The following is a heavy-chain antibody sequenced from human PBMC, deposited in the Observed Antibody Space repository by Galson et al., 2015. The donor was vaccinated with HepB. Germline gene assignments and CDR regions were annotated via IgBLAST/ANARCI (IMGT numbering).Heavy chain of an antibody. CDR3: ARLYYYDSSGYYPDAFDI. J-gene: IGHJ3*02. CDR1: GFTFSSYW. Sequence: SLRLSCAASGFTFSSYWMSWVRQAPGKGLEWVANIKQDGSEKYYVDSVKGRFTISRDNAKNSLYLQMNSLRAEDTAVYYCARLYYYDSSGYYPDAFDIWGQGTMVTVSS. V-gene: IGHV3-7*03. CDR2: IKQDGSEK. D-gene: IGHD3-22*01.